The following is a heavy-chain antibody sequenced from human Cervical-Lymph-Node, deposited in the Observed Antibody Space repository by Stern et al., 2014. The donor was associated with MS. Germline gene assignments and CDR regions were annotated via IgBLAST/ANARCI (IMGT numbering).Heavy chain of an antibody. J-gene: IGHJ3*02. Sequence: EVQLVESGGGLVPPGRSLRLSCAASGFSFDDYAMHWVRQAPGKGLEWVASISWNSENMGYAGSVKGRFTISRDNAKNSLDPQMNSLRAEDTALYFCAKDSGIVGATNAFDIWGQGTMVTVSS. V-gene: IGHV3-9*01. CDR3: AKDSGIVGATNAFDI. D-gene: IGHD1-26*01. CDR2: ISWNSENM. CDR1: GFSFDDYA.